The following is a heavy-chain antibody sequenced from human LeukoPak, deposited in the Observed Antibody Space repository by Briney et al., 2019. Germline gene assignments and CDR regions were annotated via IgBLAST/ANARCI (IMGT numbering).Heavy chain of an antibody. V-gene: IGHV4-31*03. CDR1: GGSISSGGYY. D-gene: IGHD2-21*02. CDR2: IYYSGST. CDR3: ARSAFIVVVTAPSYYFDY. Sequence: SQTLSLTCTVSGGSISSGGYYWSWIRQHPGKGLEWIGYIYYSGSTYYNPSLKSRVTISVDTPKNQFSLKLSSVTAADTAVYYCARSAFIVVVTAPSYYFDYWGQGTLVTVSS. J-gene: IGHJ4*02.